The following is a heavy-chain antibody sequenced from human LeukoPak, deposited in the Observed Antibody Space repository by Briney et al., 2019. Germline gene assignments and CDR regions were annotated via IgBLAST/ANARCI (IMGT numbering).Heavy chain of an antibody. J-gene: IGHJ2*01. V-gene: IGHV4-39*07. CDR3: ASTAAAGLGWYFDL. D-gene: IGHD6-13*01. CDR1: GGSISSSSYY. CDR2: IYYSGST. Sequence: PSETLSLTCTVSGGSISSSSYYWGWIRQPPGKGLEWIGSIYYSGSTYYNPSLKSRVTISVDTSKNQFSLKLSSVTAADTAVYYCASTAAAGLGWYFDLWGRGTLVTVSS.